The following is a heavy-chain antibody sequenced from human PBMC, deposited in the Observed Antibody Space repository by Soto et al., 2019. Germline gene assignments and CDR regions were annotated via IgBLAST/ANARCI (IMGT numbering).Heavy chain of an antibody. CDR3: ARDKMQYSSRMTLGY. CDR1: GITSSSYS. V-gene: IGHV3-21*01. D-gene: IGHD6-13*01. CDR2: ISSSSSYI. J-gene: IGHJ4*02. Sequence: RVSWAGCGITSSSYSMDSFSQAPGKGLEWVSSISSSSSYIYYADSVKGRFTISRDNAKNSLYLQMSSLRAEDTAVYYCARDKMQYSSRMTLGYWGQGTLVNVSS.